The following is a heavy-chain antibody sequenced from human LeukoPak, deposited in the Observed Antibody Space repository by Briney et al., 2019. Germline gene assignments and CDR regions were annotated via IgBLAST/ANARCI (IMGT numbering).Heavy chain of an antibody. V-gene: IGHV3-64*01. Sequence: GGSLRLSCAASGFTFSSYAMHWVRQAPGKGLEYVSAISSNGGSTYYATSVKGRFTISRDNSKNTLYLQMGSLRAEDMAVYYCARDQASYGSGSYDYWGQGTLVTVSS. CDR3: ARDQASYGSGSYDY. CDR1: GFTFSSYA. J-gene: IGHJ4*02. D-gene: IGHD3-10*01. CDR2: ISSNGGST.